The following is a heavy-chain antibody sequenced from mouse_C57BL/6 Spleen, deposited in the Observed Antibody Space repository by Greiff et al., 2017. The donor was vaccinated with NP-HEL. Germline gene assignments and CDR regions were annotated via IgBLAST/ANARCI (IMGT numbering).Heavy chain of an antibody. D-gene: IGHD1-1*01. V-gene: IGHV1-4*01. J-gene: IGHJ4*01. CDR3: ARYYYGSSYYAMDY. CDR1: GYTFTSYT. Sequence: QVQLQQSGAELARPGASVKMSCKASGYTFTSYTMHWVKQRPGQGLEWIGYINPSSGYTKYNQKFKDKATLTADKSSSTAYMQLSSLTSEDSAVDYCARYYYGSSYYAMDYWGQGTSVTVSS. CDR2: INPSSGYT.